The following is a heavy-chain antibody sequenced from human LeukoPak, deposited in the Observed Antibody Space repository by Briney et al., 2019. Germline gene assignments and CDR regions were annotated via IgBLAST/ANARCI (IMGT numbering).Heavy chain of an antibody. V-gene: IGHV3-43*01. J-gene: IGHJ4*02. CDR3: AKGSYYDSSGSFYFDY. Sequence: GGSLRLSCAASGFTFDDYTMHWVRQAPGKGLEWVSLISWDGGSTYYADSVKGRFTISRDNSKNTLYVQVNSLGTEDTAAYYCAKGSYYDSSGSFYFDYWGQGTLVTVSS. D-gene: IGHD3-22*01. CDR1: GFTFDDYT. CDR2: ISWDGGST.